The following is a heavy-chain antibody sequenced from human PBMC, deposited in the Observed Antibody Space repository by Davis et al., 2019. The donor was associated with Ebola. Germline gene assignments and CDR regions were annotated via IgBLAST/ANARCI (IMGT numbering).Heavy chain of an antibody. CDR2: ISAYNGNT. Sequence: ASVKVSCKASGYTFPSYGISWVRPAPGHGLEWMGWISAYNGNTNYAQKLQGRVTMTTDTSTSTAYMELRSLRSDDTAVYYCARTTPRHYYFYGLDVWGKGTTVTVSS. CDR1: GYTFPSYG. V-gene: IGHV1-18*04. J-gene: IGHJ6*04. D-gene: IGHD6-6*01. CDR3: ARTTPRHYYFYGLDV.